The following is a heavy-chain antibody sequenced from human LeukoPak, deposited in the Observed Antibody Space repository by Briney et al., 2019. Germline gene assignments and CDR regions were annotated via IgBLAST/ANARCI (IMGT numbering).Heavy chain of an antibody. CDR1: GFTFSSYS. Sequence: PGGSLRLSCAASGFTFSSYSMNSVRQAPGKGLEWVSSISSSSSYIYYADSVKGRFTISRDNAKNSLYLQMNSLRAEDTAVYYCARDPLKYYYDSSGYYHYFDYWGQGTLVTVSS. CDR3: ARDPLKYYYDSSGYYHYFDY. J-gene: IGHJ4*02. CDR2: ISSSSSYI. D-gene: IGHD3-22*01. V-gene: IGHV3-21*01.